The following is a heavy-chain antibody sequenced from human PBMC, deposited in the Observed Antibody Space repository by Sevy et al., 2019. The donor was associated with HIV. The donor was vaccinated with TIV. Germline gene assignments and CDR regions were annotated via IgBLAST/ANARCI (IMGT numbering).Heavy chain of an antibody. CDR1: GFTFSKYS. CDR2: FSFGCGRI. V-gene: IGHV3-23*01. D-gene: IGHD2-8*01. Sequence: GGSLRLSCEASGFTFSKYSMSWVRQAPGKGLEWVSTFSFGCGRINYADSVKGRFTISGDDSKNTLYLQMNSLRAEDTAVYYCAREGCTKPHDYWGQGPLVTVSS. CDR3: AREGCTKPHDY. J-gene: IGHJ4*02.